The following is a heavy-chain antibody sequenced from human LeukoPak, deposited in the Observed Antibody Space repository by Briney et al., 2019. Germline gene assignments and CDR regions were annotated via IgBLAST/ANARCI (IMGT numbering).Heavy chain of an antibody. Sequence: PGGSLRLSCAASGFTFSSYSMNWVRQAPGKGLEWVSSISSSSSYIYYADSVKGRFTISRDNAKNSLYLQMNSLRAEDTAFYYCARGKMVGATAWGGLDYWGQGTLVTVSS. CDR3: ARGKMVGATAWGGLDY. CDR2: ISSSSSYI. CDR1: GFTFSSYS. J-gene: IGHJ4*02. V-gene: IGHV3-21*04. D-gene: IGHD1-26*01.